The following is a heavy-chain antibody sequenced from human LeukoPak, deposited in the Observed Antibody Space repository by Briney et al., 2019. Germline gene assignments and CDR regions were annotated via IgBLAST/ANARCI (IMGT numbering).Heavy chain of an antibody. Sequence: ASVKVSCKASGYTFTSYGISWVRQAPGQGLEWMGWISAYNGNTNYAQKLQGRVTMTTDTSTSTAYMELRSLRSDDTAVYYCARGTPPTYYYDSSGYYYDYWGQGTLVTVSS. V-gene: IGHV1-18*01. CDR1: GYTFTSYG. CDR2: ISAYNGNT. D-gene: IGHD3-22*01. CDR3: ARGTPPTYYYDSSGYYYDY. J-gene: IGHJ4*02.